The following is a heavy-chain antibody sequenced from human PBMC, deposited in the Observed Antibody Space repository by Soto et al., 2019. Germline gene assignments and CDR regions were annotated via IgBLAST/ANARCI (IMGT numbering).Heavy chain of an antibody. CDR1: GFTFNSYA. CDR3: AKDRHYGSGTYSDSALDK. Sequence: EVQLLESGGGLVQPGGSLRLSCGGSGFTFNSYAMTWVRQAPGKGLEWVSAISGSGGTTYYANSVKGRFTISRDQSKDTVYLQMNSLRAEDTAIYYCAKDRHYGSGTYSDSALDKWGQGTLVTVSS. CDR2: ISGSGGTT. D-gene: IGHD3-10*01. J-gene: IGHJ4*02. V-gene: IGHV3-23*01.